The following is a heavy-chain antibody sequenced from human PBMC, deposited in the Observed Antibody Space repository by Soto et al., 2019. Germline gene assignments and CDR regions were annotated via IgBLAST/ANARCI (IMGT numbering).Heavy chain of an antibody. J-gene: IGHJ4*02. D-gene: IGHD1-26*01. V-gene: IGHV3-30*18. CDR2: MSYDGSNE. Sequence: QVQLVESGGGVVQPGRSLRLSCAASGFTFIHYAMHWVRQAPRKGLEWVALMSYDGSNEYYADSVKGRFTISRDNSKNTLYLQMNSLRAEDTAVYYCAKDGSHNCDYWGQGTLVTVSS. CDR1: GFTFIHYA. CDR3: AKDGSHNCDY.